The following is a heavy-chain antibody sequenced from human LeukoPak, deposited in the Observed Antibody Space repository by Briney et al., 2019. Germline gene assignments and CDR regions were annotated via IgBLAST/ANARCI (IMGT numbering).Heavy chain of an antibody. V-gene: IGHV3-30*02. J-gene: IGHJ6*03. Sequence: GGSLRLSCAGSGFTFSSYGMHWVRQAPGKGLEWVAFIRYDGSNKYYADSVKGRFTISRDNSKNTLYLQMNSLRAEDTAVYYCAKDYHSSSWYPIRGYYYMDVWGKGTTVTVSS. D-gene: IGHD6-13*01. CDR1: GFTFSSYG. CDR2: IRYDGSNK. CDR3: AKDYHSSSWYPIRGYYYMDV.